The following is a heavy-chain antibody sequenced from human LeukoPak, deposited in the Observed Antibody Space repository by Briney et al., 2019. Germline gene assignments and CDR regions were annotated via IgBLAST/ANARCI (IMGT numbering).Heavy chain of an antibody. CDR3: ARDRPPFWNGGRSDY. D-gene: IGHD1-1*01. CDR1: GYTFTIYG. CDR2: ISTYNGNT. Sequence: ASVKVSCKSSGYTFTIYGISWVRHAPGQGLEWMGLISTYNGNTNYAQKLQGRVTMTTDTSTSTAYMELRSLRSDDTAVYYCARDRPPFWNGGRSDYWGQGTLVTVSS. V-gene: IGHV1-18*01. J-gene: IGHJ4*02.